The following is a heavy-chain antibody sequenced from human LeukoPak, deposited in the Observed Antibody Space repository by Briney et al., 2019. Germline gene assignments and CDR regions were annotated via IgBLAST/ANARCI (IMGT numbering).Heavy chain of an antibody. J-gene: IGHJ5*02. CDR1: GFTFSSYG. CDR3: AKDDGYCSGGSCLPYNWFDP. CDR2: IRYDGSNK. Sequence: GGSLRLSCAASGFTFSSYGMHWVRQAPGKGLEWVAFIRYDGSNKYYADSVKGRFTISRDNSKNTLYLQMNSLRAEDTAVYYCAKDDGYCSGGSCLPYNWFDPWGQGTLVTVSS. V-gene: IGHV3-30*02. D-gene: IGHD2-15*01.